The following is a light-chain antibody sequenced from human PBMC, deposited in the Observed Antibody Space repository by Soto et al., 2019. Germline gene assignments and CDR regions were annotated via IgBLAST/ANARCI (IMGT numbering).Light chain of an antibody. CDR2: TAS. Sequence: EIVLTQSPGTLSLSPGERASLSCRASQSISSNYLAWFQQKPGQAPRLLISTASSRATGIPDRFSGSGSGTDFTLTISRLEPEDFAVYYCHQYGSSGTFGQGTKVDI. V-gene: IGKV3-20*01. CDR3: HQYGSSGT. J-gene: IGKJ1*01. CDR1: QSISSNY.